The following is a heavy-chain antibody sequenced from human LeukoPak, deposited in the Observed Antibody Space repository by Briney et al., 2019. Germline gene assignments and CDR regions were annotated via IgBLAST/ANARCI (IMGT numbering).Heavy chain of an antibody. D-gene: IGHD2-2*01. V-gene: IGHV3-7*01. Sequence: PGGSLRLSCAASGFTFSDYYMSWIRQAPGKGLEWVANINQDGSEKNYVDSVKGRFTISRDNPKNSLYLQMNSLRVEDTAVYYCARPRYCSSTNCYIDYWGQGTLVAVYS. CDR3: ARPRYCSSTNCYIDY. CDR1: GFTFSDYY. CDR2: INQDGSEK. J-gene: IGHJ4*02.